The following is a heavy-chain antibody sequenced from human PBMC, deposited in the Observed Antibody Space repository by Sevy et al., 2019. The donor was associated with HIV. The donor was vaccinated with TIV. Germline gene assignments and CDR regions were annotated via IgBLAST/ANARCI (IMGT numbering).Heavy chain of an antibody. CDR3: AKGLRTPYYFDY. CDR2: ISYDGSNK. Sequence: GGSLRLSCAASGFTFSSYGMHWVRQAPGKGLEWVAVISYDGSNKYYADSVKGRFTISRDNSKNTLYLQMNRLRAEDTAVYYCAKGLRTPYYFDYWGQGTLVTVSS. V-gene: IGHV3-30*18. D-gene: IGHD5-12*01. J-gene: IGHJ4*02. CDR1: GFTFSSYG.